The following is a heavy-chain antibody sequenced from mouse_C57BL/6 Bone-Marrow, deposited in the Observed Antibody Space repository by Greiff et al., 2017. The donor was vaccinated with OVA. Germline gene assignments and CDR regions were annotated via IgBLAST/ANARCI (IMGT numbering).Heavy chain of an antibody. D-gene: IGHD2-3*01. CDR3: AIMEYDWFAY. J-gene: IGHJ3*01. Sequence: QVQLQQSGAELARPGASVKLSCKASGYTFTSYGISWVKQRTGQGLEWIGEIYPRSGNTYYNEKFKGKATLTADKSSSTAYMELRSLTSEDSAVYFCAIMEYDWFAYWGQGTLVTVSA. V-gene: IGHV1-81*01. CDR1: GYTFTSYG. CDR2: IYPRSGNT.